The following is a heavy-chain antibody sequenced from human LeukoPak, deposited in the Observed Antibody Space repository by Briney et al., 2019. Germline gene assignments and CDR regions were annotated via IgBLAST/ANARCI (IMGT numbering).Heavy chain of an antibody. CDR1: GFTFSSYW. V-gene: IGHV3-7*03. CDR2: IKQDGSEK. CDR3: TSRLTSHYYYMDV. J-gene: IGHJ6*03. Sequence: GGSLRLSCAASGFTFSSYWMSWVRQAPGKGLEWVANIKQDGSEKYYVDSVKGRFTISRDDSKNTAYLQMNSLKTEDTAVYYCTSRLTSHYYYMDVWGKGTTVTVSS. D-gene: IGHD4/OR15-4a*01.